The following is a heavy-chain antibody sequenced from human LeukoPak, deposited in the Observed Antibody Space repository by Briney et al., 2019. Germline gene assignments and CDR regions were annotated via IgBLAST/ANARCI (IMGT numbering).Heavy chain of an antibody. D-gene: IGHD3-10*01. CDR3: ARGASLGSVDS. CDR2: IDYSGST. CDR1: GGSFSGYY. V-gene: IGHV4-34*01. J-gene: IGHJ4*02. Sequence: SEILSLTCAVYGGSFSGYYWTWIRQSPGKGLQWIGEIDYSGSTNYNPSLKSRVIISVDTSKNQFSLKLGPVTAADTAVYYCARGASLGSVDSWGQGNLVTVSS.